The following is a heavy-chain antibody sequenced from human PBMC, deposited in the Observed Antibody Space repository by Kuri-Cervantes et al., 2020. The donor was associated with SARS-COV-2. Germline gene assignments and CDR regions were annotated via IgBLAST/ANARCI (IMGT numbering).Heavy chain of an antibody. CDR1: GFTFSGYS. CDR3: AREQEDYYYYYYMDV. Sequence: GGSLRLSCAASGFTFSGYSMNWVRQAPGKGLEWVSYISALSSTIYYADSVKGRFTISRDNAKNSLYLQMNSLRAEDTAVYYCAREQEDYYYYYYMDVWGKGTTVTVSS. V-gene: IGHV3-48*01. J-gene: IGHJ6*03. CDR2: ISALSSTI.